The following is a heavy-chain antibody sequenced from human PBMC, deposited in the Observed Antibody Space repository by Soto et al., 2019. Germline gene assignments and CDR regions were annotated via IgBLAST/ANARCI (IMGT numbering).Heavy chain of an antibody. Sequence: VQLVESGGGLVQPGGSLRLSCAASGFTYSSYWMTWVRQAPGKGLEWVANIKQDESKRYYVDPVEGRFTISRDNAKNSLFLQMNRLRAEDTAVYYCARDSSPSYSSRWYDAFDIWGQGTMVTVSS. V-gene: IGHV3-7*05. CDR2: IKQDESKR. CDR1: GFTYSSYW. D-gene: IGHD6-13*01. CDR3: ARDSSPSYSSRWYDAFDI. J-gene: IGHJ3*02.